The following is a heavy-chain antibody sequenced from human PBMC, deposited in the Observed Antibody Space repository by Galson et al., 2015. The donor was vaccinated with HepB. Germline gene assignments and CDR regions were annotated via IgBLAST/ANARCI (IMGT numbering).Heavy chain of an antibody. CDR2: IYYSGST. V-gene: IGHV4-30-4*01. CDR1: GGSISGGDYY. J-gene: IGHJ3*01. CDR3: AREIPHDALDV. Sequence: LSLTCTVSGGSISGGDYYLSWIRQPPGKGLEWIGNIYYSGSTYYNSSLKSRVAISVDTSKNQFSLKLSSVTAADTAVYYCAREIPHDALDVWGQGTMVSVSS.